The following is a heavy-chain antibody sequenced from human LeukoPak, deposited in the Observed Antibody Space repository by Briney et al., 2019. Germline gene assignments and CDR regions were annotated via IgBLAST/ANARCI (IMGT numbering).Heavy chain of an antibody. CDR2: INHSGST. CDR1: GGSFSGYY. V-gene: IGHV4-34*01. CDR3: ARDAVAGTYDY. D-gene: IGHD6-19*01. Sequence: PSETLSLTCAVYGGSFSGYYWSWIRQPPGKGLEWIGEINHSGSTNYNPSLKSRVTISVDTSKNQFSLKPSSVTAADTAVYYCARDAVAGTYDYWGQGTLVTVSS. J-gene: IGHJ4*02.